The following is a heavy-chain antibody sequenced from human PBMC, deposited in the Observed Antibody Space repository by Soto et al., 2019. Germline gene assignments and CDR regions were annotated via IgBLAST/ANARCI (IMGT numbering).Heavy chain of an antibody. V-gene: IGHV1-46*01. J-gene: IGHJ4*02. CDR1: GYTFTDYY. CDR3: ARPPFPGCINAVCYPFDY. CDR2: INPSGGST. Sequence: QVQLVQSGAEVKKPGASVKVSCKASGYTFTDYYIHWVRQAPGQGLEWMGMINPSGGSTDYAQKSRGRVTMSRDTSTGTVYMELSSLRSEDTAVYYCARPPFPGCINAVCYPFDYWGQGTLFTVSS. D-gene: IGHD2-8*01.